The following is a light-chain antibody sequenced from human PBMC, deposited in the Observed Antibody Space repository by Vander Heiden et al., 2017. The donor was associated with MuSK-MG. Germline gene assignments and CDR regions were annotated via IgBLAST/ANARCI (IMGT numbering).Light chain of an antibody. CDR3: QSYDSSLGKVV. CDR1: SGSIASTY. CDR2: EDN. V-gene: IGLV6-57*04. J-gene: IGLJ7*02. Sequence: NFMLTQPHSVSESPGKTVTISCTRSSGSIASTYVQWYRQRPGSAPTTVIYEDNQRPSGVPDRFSGSIDTSSNSASLNISGLKTEDEADYYCQSYDSSLGKVVFGGGTQLTAL.